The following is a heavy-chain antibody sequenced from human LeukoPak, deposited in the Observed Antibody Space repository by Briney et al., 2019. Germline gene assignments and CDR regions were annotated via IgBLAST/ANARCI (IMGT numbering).Heavy chain of an antibody. D-gene: IGHD6-6*01. J-gene: IGHJ4*02. CDR3: ARAEYTSSSRHFDY. Sequence: GSLRLSFASSGFTFSIYGMHWVRQAPEQGLVWVSRINSDGNITNYADSVKGRFTISRDSAKNTLYLQMSSLRAEDTAVYYCARAEYTSSSRHFDYWGQGTLVTVSS. V-gene: IGHV3-74*01. CDR2: INSDGNIT. CDR1: GFTFSIYG.